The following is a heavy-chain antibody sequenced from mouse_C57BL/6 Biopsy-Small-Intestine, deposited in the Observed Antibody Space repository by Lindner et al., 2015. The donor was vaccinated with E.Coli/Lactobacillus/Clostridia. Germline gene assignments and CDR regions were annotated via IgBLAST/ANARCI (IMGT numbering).Heavy chain of an antibody. V-gene: IGHV1-20*01. CDR1: DYTFSTSD. Sequence: SVKVSCKASDYTFSTSDIAWVRQAPGQGLEWLGWISIYNGNTNYQQSLQGRVTMTTDTSTSTAYMDIRSLTSDDTAVYYCARRKRGRGDAVWLDLWGQGSQVTVSS. J-gene: IGHJ4*01. CDR3: ARRKRGRGDAVWLDL. CDR2: ISIYNGNT. D-gene: IGHD3-1*01.